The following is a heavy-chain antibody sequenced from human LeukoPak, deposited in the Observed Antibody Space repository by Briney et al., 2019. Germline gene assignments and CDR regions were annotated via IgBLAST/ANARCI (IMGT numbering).Heavy chain of an antibody. D-gene: IGHD2-8*01. CDR1: GGSINNYY. Sequence: SKTLSLTCSVSGGSINNYYWSWIRQPPGNGLEWLGYIYSSGVTNYNPSLQSRLTISLDTSKNQFSLRVNSVTAADTAIYYCARHDNVPVIRHGFDHWGHGTLVTVSS. CDR3: ARHDNVPVIRHGFDH. CDR2: IYSSGVT. V-gene: IGHV4-59*08. J-gene: IGHJ4*01.